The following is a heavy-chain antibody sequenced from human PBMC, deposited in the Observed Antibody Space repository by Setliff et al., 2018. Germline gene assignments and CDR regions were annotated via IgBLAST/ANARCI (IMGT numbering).Heavy chain of an antibody. CDR3: ARASRYGTIKYRGDYYMDV. Sequence: PSETLSLTCAVYGGSFSGYYWSWIRQPPGKGLEWIGEINHSGSTNYNPSLKGRVTISVDTSKNLFSLKLTSVTAADTAVYYCARASRYGTIKYRGDYYMDVWGKGTTVTVSS. CDR2: INHSGST. J-gene: IGHJ6*03. V-gene: IGHV4-34*01. CDR1: GGSFSGYY. D-gene: IGHD5-12*01.